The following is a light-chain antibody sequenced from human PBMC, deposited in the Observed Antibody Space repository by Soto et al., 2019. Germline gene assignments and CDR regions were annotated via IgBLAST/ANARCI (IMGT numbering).Light chain of an antibody. J-gene: IGLJ1*01. Sequence: QSALPQPASVSGSPGQAITISCTGTSGDVGGYNYVSWYQQHPGKPPQLMIYAVTDRPSGVSSRFSGSKSGNTASLTISGLQAEDEADYYCSSYTSSSTLFGTGTKLTVL. CDR2: AVT. CDR3: SSYTSSSTL. V-gene: IGLV2-14*01. CDR1: SGDVGGYNY.